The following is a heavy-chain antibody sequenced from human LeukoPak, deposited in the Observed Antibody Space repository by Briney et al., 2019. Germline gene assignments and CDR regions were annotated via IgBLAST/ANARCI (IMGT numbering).Heavy chain of an antibody. V-gene: IGHV3-7*01. D-gene: IGHD3-22*01. J-gene: IGHJ4*02. CDR2: IKKDGTEQ. Sequence: GGSLRLSCVASGFSFSSYWMTWVRQAPGKGVEWVANIKKDGTEQYYVDSVKGRFTVSRDNAKNLLYLQMNSLRVEDTAHYYCARQSPDRDHYFDSSGPLDYWGQGTVLTVSS. CDR3: ARQSPDRDHYFDSSGPLDY. CDR1: GFSFSSYW.